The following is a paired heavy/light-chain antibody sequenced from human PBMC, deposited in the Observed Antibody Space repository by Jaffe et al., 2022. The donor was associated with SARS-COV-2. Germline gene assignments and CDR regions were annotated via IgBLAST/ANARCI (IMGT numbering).Light chain of an antibody. CDR3: QQSKTYPT. CDR2: KAS. Sequence: DVQMTQSPSTLSASVGDRVTITCRASQRISSFLSWYQEKPGKAPKLLIYKASSLQSGVPSRFSGSGSGSEFTLTISRLQPDDFATYYCQQSKTYPTFGQGTKVEIK. CDR1: QRISSF. V-gene: IGKV1-5*03. J-gene: IGKJ1*01.
Heavy chain of an antibody. V-gene: IGHV4-39*01. Sequence: QLQLQESGPGLVKPSESLSLTCTVSGGSIASSTYYWGWVRQPPGKGLEWIGTASYSGSTYYNPSLKSRVTISVDTSKNQFSLKLSSVTAADTALFYCVRHASASPNDFFYYYDMDVWGKGTAVTVSS. CDR2: ASYSGST. CDR1: GGSIASSTYY. D-gene: IGHD1-1*01. CDR3: VRHASASPNDFFYYYDMDV. J-gene: IGHJ6*03.